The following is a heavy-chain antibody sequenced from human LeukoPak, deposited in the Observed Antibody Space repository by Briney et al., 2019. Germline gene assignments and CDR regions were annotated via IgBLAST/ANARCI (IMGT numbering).Heavy chain of an antibody. J-gene: IGHJ4*02. CDR1: GFTFSSYE. CDR3: ARVEAVYYYGSASPYSPY. D-gene: IGHD3-10*01. Sequence: GGSLRLSCAASGFTFSSYEMNWVRQAPGKGLEWVSYISGSGTTIYSADSVKGRFTISRDNAKNSLYLQMNSLRAEDTAVYYCARVEAVYYYGSASPYSPYWGQGTLVTVSS. V-gene: IGHV3-48*03. CDR2: ISGSGTTI.